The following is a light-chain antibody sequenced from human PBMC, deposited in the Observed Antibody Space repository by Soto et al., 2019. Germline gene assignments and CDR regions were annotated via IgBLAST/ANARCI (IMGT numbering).Light chain of an antibody. CDR2: GAT. Sequence: DIQMTHSPSSLSASIGDRVTIICRASEGINNYLAWFQQKPGKAPKSLIYGATYLQSGVPSRFSGSEFGTEFSLTISSLQPEDIATYYCQQYQRYPPSFGGGTKVDIK. V-gene: IGKV1-16*01. CDR1: EGINNY. CDR3: QQYQRYPPS. J-gene: IGKJ4*02.